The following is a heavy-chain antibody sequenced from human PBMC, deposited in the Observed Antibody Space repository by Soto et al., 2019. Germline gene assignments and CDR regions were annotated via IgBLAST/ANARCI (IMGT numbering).Heavy chain of an antibody. Sequence: GASVKVSGKASGYTFTRYSINWVRQAPGQGLEWVGWISNYNGDTKYAQKFQGRVTLTTDTSTTTTYMDLRSLTSDDTAVYFCARGDSTGSPTGWFDPWGQGTLVTVSS. J-gene: IGHJ5*02. CDR2: ISNYNGDT. CDR1: GYTFTRYS. D-gene: IGHD6-19*01. CDR3: ARGDSTGSPTGWFDP. V-gene: IGHV1-18*04.